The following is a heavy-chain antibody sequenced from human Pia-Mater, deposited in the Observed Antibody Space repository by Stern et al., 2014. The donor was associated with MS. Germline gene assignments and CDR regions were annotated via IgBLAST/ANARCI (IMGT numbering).Heavy chain of an antibody. D-gene: IGHD2-21*01. CDR2: ISLAGGKK. V-gene: IGHV3-30*18. CDR3: AKDSHIEAPSRTSTSFDM. CDR1: GFTFRSYG. J-gene: IGHJ3*02. Sequence: VQLLESGGGVVQPGKSLRLSCAASGFTFRSYGMHWVRQAPGHGLEWSTMISLAGGKKYYSDSVKGRFTISRDNSKKSLFLLINNLRTEDTAIYYCAKDSHIEAPSRTSTSFDMWGQGTLVTVSS.